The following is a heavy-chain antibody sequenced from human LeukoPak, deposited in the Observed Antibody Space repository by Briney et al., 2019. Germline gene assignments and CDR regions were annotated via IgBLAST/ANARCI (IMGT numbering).Heavy chain of an antibody. V-gene: IGHV1-2*06. CDR2: INPNSGDT. J-gene: IGHJ3*02. CDR3: ARLPRGLAFDI. Sequence: ASVKVSCKASGYTFTGYYMYWVRQAPGQGLEWMGRINPNSGDTNYAQKFQGRVTMTRDASISTAYMELSSLRAEDTAVYYCARLPRGLAFDIWGQGTMVTVSS. CDR1: GYTFTGYY.